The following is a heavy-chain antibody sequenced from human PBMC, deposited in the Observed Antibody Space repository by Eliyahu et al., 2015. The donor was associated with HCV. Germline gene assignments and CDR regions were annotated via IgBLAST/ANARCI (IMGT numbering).Heavy chain of an antibody. V-gene: IGHV4-59*01. CDR1: GGSISSYY. CDR2: IYYSGST. Sequence: QVQLQESGPGLVKPSETLSLTCTVSGGSISSYYWSWIRXPPGKGLEWIGYIYYSGSTNYNPSLKSRVTISVDTSKNQFSLKLSSVTAADTAVYYCARLGYCSGGSCYKITPEYYYYYYMDVWGKGTTVTVSS. CDR3: ARLGYCSGGSCYKITPEYYYYYYMDV. D-gene: IGHD2-15*01. J-gene: IGHJ6*03.